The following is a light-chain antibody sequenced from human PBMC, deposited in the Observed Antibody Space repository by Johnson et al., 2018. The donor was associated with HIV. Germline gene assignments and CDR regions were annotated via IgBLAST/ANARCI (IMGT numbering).Light chain of an antibody. V-gene: IGLV1-51*01. J-gene: IGLJ1*01. Sequence: SVLTQPPSVSAAPGQKVTISCSGSSSNIGNNYVSWYQQLPGTAPKLLIYDNNKRPSGIPDRFSGSKSGTSATLGITGLQTGDEADYDCGTWDSSLSAHVFGTGTKVTVL. CDR3: GTWDSSLSAHV. CDR1: SSNIGNNY. CDR2: DNN.